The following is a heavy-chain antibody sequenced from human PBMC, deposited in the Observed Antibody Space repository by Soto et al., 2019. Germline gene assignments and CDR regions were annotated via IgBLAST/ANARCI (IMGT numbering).Heavy chain of an antibody. V-gene: IGHV3-21*01. CDR3: ARESLSGGYRDALDI. Sequence: EVQLVESGGGLVKPGGSLRLSCVASGFTFSSYSMNWVRQAPGKGLEWVSSISSGYSYIYYADSVKGRFTISRDNAKNSLHLQMNSLRAEDTAVYYCARESLSGGYRDALDIWGQGTMVTVSS. J-gene: IGHJ3*02. D-gene: IGHD1-26*01. CDR2: ISSGYSYI. CDR1: GFTFSSYS.